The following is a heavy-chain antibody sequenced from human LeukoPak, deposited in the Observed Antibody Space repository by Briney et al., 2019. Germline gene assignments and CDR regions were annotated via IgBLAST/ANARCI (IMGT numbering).Heavy chain of an antibody. J-gene: IGHJ3*02. D-gene: IGHD6-19*01. Sequence: SETLSLPCTVSGGSIGTYYWSSIRQPPGKGLEWIGYIHYSGSTAYNPSLKSRVTISLHTSKDQYSLKLTSVTAADTAVYYCARQISYASAWPTIWGQGTMVTVSS. V-gene: IGHV4-59*08. CDR3: ARQISYASAWPTI. CDR1: GGSIGTYY. CDR2: IHYSGST.